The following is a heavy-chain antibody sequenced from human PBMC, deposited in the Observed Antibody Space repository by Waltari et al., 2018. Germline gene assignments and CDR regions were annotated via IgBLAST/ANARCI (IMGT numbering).Heavy chain of an antibody. CDR1: GFTFSNFW. V-gene: IGHV3-7*01. D-gene: IGHD2-15*01. CDR2: IKPDGSGK. Sequence: EVQLVESGGDSVQPGGSLRLSCPASGFTFSNFWMSWVRQAPGEGLQWVASIKPDGSGKYYVESVKGRFTISRDNAKNSLNLQMDSLRVEDTAVYFCARDVLWGQGTRVTVSP. J-gene: IGHJ4*02. CDR3: ARDVL.